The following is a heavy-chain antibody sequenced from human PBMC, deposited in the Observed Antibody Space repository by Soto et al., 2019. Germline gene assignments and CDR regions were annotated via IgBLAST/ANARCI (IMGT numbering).Heavy chain of an antibody. V-gene: IGHV3-48*02. CDR3: ARDHGYGAHLRGKYYFDY. CDR2: ISSSSSTI. CDR1: GFTFSSYS. Sequence: GVSLRLSGAASGFTFSSYSMNWVRQPPGKGLEWVSYISSSSSTIYYADSVKGRFTISRDNAKNSLYLQMNSLRDEDTAVYYCARDHGYGAHLRGKYYFDYWGQVTLVTLYS. J-gene: IGHJ4*02. D-gene: IGHD4-17*01.